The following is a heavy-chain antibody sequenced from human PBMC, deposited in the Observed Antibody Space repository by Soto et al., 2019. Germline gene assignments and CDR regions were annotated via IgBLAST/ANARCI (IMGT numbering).Heavy chain of an antibody. CDR3: ASLIRYSGYEEFYYYYYGMDV. J-gene: IGHJ6*02. Sequence: ETLSLTCTVSGGSISSYYWSWIRQPPGEGLEWIGYIYYSGSTNYNPSLKSRVTISVDTSKNQFSLKLSSVTAADTAVYYCASLIRYSGYEEFYYYYYGMDVWGQGTTVTVSS. CDR1: GGSISSYY. D-gene: IGHD5-12*01. CDR2: IYYSGST. V-gene: IGHV4-59*01.